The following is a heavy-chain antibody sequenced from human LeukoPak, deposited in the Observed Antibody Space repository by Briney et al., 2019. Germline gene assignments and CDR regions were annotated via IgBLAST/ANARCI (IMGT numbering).Heavy chain of an antibody. CDR3: ARSYYYGSGSSMASFDY. V-gene: IGHV1-18*01. D-gene: IGHD3-10*01. CDR2: ISAYNGNT. Sequence: ASVKVSCKASGYTFTSYGISWVRQAPGQGLEWMGWISAYNGNTNYAQKLQGRVTMTTDTSTSTAYMELRSLRSDDTAVYYCARSYYYGSGSSMASFDYWGRGTLVTVSS. CDR1: GYTFTSYG. J-gene: IGHJ4*02.